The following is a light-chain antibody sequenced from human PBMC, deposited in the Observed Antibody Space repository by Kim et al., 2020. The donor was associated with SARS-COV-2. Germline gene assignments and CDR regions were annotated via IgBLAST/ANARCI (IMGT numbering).Light chain of an antibody. J-gene: IGLJ3*02. CDR3: SSYTRSTTRV. CDR2: DVS. Sequence: QSALTQPASVSGSPGQSITISCTGTNSDVGGYNYVSWYQQHPGKAPKLMIYDVSNRPSGVSNRFSGSKSGNTASLTISGLQAEDEADYYCSSYTRSTTRVFGGGTQLTVL. V-gene: IGLV2-14*01. CDR1: NSDVGGYNY.